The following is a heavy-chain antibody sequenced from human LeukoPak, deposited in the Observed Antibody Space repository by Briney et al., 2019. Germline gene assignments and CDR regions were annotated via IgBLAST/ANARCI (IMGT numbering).Heavy chain of an antibody. CDR1: GGSFSGYY. CDR2: INHSGST. Sequence: SETLSHTCAVYGGSFSGYYWSWIRQPPGKGLEWIGEINHSGSTNYNPSLKSRVTISVDTSKNQFSLKLSSVTAADTAVYYCASARGHYYDSSGYNYWGQGTLVTVSS. J-gene: IGHJ4*02. CDR3: ASARGHYYDSSGYNY. V-gene: IGHV4-34*01. D-gene: IGHD3-22*01.